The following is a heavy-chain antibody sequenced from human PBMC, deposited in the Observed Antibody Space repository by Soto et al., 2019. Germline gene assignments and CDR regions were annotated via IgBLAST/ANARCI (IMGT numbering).Heavy chain of an antibody. V-gene: IGHV3-21*01. CDR1: GFTFSSYS. D-gene: IGHD3-9*01. CDR2: ISSSSSYI. Sequence: GESLKISCAASGFTFSSYSMNWVRQAPGKGLEWVSSISSSSSYIYYADSVKGRFTISRDNAKNSLYLQMNSLRAEDTAVYYCASFTVGQRYYDILTGYYRRGYPLDYWGQGTLVTVSS. CDR3: ASFTVGQRYYDILTGYYRRGYPLDY. J-gene: IGHJ4*02.